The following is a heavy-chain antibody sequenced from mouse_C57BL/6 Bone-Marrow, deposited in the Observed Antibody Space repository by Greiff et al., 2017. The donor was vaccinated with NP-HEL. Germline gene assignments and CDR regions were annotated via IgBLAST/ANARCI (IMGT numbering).Heavy chain of an antibody. CDR2: IRLKSDNYAT. CDR3: TANWDVAY. Sequence: EVKLQESGGGLVQPGGSMKLSCVASGFTFSNYWMNWVRQSPEKGLEWVAQIRLKSDNYATHYAESVKGRFTISRDDSKSSVYLQMNNLRAEDTGIYYCTANWDVAYWGQGTLVTVSA. V-gene: IGHV6-3*01. CDR1: GFTFSNYW. J-gene: IGHJ3*01. D-gene: IGHD4-1*01.